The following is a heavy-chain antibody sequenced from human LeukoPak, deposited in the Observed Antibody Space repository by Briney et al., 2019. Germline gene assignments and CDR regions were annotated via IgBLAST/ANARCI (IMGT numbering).Heavy chain of an antibody. V-gene: IGHV3-30-3*01. CDR3: AKVGLDWLLPDY. CDR1: GFTFSSYA. J-gene: IGHJ4*02. Sequence: PGGSLRLSCAASGFTFSSYAMHWVRQAPGKGLEWVAVISYDGSNKYYADSVKGRFTISRDNSKNTLYLQMNSLRAEDTAVYYCAKVGLDWLLPDYWGQGTLVTVSS. D-gene: IGHD3-9*01. CDR2: ISYDGSNK.